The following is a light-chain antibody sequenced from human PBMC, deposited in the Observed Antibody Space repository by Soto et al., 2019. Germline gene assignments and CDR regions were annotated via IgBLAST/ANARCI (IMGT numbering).Light chain of an antibody. CDR2: EVS. Sequence: QSALTQPASVSGSPGQSITISCIGTSSDVGGYNYVSWYQQHPGKAPKLMIYEVSNRPSGVSNRFSGSKSGNTASLTISGLHAEDEADYYCSSYTSSITRVFGGGTKLTVL. CDR3: SSYTSSITRV. V-gene: IGLV2-14*01. J-gene: IGLJ3*02. CDR1: SSDVGGYNY.